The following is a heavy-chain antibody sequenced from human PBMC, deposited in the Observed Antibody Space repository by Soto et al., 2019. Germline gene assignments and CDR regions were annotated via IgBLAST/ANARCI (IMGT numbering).Heavy chain of an antibody. J-gene: IGHJ4*02. D-gene: IGHD4-17*01. V-gene: IGHV3-23*01. CDR3: AKDRGVTTVTNIYY. Sequence: EVQLLESGGGLVQPGGSLRLSCAASGFTFSSYAMSWVRQAPGKGLEWVSVVSGSGGSTYYADSVKGRFTISRDNSTNTLYLQMNSLRADDTAVYYCAKDRGVTTVTNIYYWGQGTLVTVSS. CDR1: GFTFSSYA. CDR2: VSGSGGST.